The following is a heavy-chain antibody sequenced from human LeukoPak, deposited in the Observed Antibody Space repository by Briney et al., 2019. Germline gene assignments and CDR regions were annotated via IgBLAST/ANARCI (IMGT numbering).Heavy chain of an antibody. CDR1: GGSISSYY. V-gene: IGHV4-59*01. Sequence: SETLSLTCTVSGGSISSYYWSWIRQPPGKGLEWIGYIYYTGNTNYNPSLKSRVTMSVDTSKNQFSLSLISVTASDTAVYFCAGAPNQHYFDYWGQGTLVAVSS. J-gene: IGHJ4*02. CDR2: IYYTGNT. CDR3: AGAPNQHYFDY.